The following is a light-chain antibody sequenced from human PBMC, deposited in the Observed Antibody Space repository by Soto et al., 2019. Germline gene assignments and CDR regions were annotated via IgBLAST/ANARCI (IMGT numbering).Light chain of an antibody. CDR3: QSYDSSLRGWV. J-gene: IGLJ3*02. CDR1: NSNIGAGYD. V-gene: IGLV1-40*01. CDR2: GNS. Sequence: QSVLTQPHSVSGAPGQRVTISCTGYNSNIGAGYDVHWYQQLPGTAPKLLIYGNSNRPSGVPDRFSASKSGTSASLAITGLQAEDEADYYCQSYDSSLRGWVFGGVTNLTVL.